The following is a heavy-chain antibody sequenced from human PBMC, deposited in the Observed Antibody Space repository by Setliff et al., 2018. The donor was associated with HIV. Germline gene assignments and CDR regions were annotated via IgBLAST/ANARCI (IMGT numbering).Heavy chain of an antibody. D-gene: IGHD4-4*01. Sequence: SETLSLTCAVSGYSISSGFYWGWIRQPPGEGLEWIGSIYYSGSTSYNPSLKSRVTISVDTSKNQFSLKLSSVTAADTAVYYCAREFRVTAYYYYGMDVWGQGTTVTVSS. V-gene: IGHV4-38-2*02. CDR3: AREFRVTAYYYYGMDV. CDR2: IYYSGST. CDR1: GYSISSGFY. J-gene: IGHJ6*02.